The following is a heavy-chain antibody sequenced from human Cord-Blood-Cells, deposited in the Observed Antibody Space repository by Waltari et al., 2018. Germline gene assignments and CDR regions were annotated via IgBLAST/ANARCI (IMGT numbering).Heavy chain of an antibody. Sequence: QVQLQESGPGLVKPSETLSLTCTVSGGPISSYYWSWIRQPPGKGLGWIGYIYYSGSTNYNPSLKSRVTISVDTSKNQFSLKLSSVTAADTAVYYCASVYDFWSGYYSAWGQGTLVTVSS. V-gene: IGHV4-59*01. CDR3: ASVYDFWSGYYSA. D-gene: IGHD3-3*01. CDR1: GGPISSYY. J-gene: IGHJ5*02. CDR2: IYYSGST.